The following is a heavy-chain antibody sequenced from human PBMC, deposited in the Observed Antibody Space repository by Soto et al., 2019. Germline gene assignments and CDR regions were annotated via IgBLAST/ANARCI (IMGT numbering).Heavy chain of an antibody. J-gene: IGHJ4*02. CDR1: GGSINTGGYY. V-gene: IGHV4-31*03. D-gene: IGHD5-12*01. CDR2: IYYSGST. Sequence: QVQLQESGPGLVKPPQTLSLTCTVSGGSINTGGYYWSWIRQPPGKGLEWIGYIYYSGSTSYNPSLKSRLAISEDTSKNHFSLKLSSVTAADTAVYYCARERGYSGYDGSYDFDYWGQGTLVTVSS. CDR3: ARERGYSGYDGSYDFDY.